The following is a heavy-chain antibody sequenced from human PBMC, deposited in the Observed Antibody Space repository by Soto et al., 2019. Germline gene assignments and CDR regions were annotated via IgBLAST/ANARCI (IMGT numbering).Heavy chain of an antibody. CDR3: ARGGGHCTNGVCYPDY. J-gene: IGHJ4*02. CDR2: IPYDGSNK. CDR1: GFTFSSYA. Sequence: QVQVVESGGGVVQPGRSLRLSCATSGFTFSSYAMHWVRQAPGKGLEWVAVIPYDGSNKYYADSVKGRFTISRDNSKNTLYLQLISLRADDTAVYSCARGGGHCTNGVCYPDYWGQGTLVTVSS. D-gene: IGHD2-8*01. V-gene: IGHV3-30-3*01.